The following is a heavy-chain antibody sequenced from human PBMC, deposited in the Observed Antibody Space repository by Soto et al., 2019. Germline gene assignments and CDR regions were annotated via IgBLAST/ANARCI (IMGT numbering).Heavy chain of an antibody. CDR1: GTSISSSYW. J-gene: IGHJ5*02. Sequence: QVQLRQSGPGLVKPSGTLSLTCVVSGTSISSSYWWTWVRQSPGKGLEWIGEIYHTGITKYNPSLXPXVXIXXDKSSNQFSLKLTSVTAADTAMYYCATLPPRIVVVLSEFPTWGQGSQVTVSS. V-gene: IGHV4-4*02. CDR3: ATLPPRIVVVLSEFPT. D-gene: IGHD2-21*01. CDR2: IYHTGIT.